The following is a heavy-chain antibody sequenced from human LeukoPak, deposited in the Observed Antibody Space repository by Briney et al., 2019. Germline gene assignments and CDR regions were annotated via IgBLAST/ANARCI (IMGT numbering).Heavy chain of an antibody. D-gene: IGHD5-18*01. J-gene: IGHJ4*02. V-gene: IGHV6-1*01. CDR1: GDTFSSNSAA. Sequence: SQTLSLTCAVSGDTFSSNSAAWHWIRQSRARGLEWLVRRYYRSNLYNDYAGSVKIRITINPDTSKNQFSLQLNSVTPEDTAVYYCAREAGYSYGYDYWGQGTLVTVSS. CDR3: AREAGYSYGYDY. CDR2: RYYRSNLYN.